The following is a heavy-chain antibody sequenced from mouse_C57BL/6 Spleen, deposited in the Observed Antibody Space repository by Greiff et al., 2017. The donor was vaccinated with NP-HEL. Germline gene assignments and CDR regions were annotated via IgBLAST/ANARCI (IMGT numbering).Heavy chain of an antibody. V-gene: IGHV1-20*01. CDR1: GYSFTGYF. Sequence: EVQLQQSGPELVKPGDSVKISCKASGYSFTGYFMNWVMQSHGKSLEWIGRINPYNGDTFYNQKFKGKATLTVDKSSSTAHMELRSLTSEDSAVYYCARGSLYYGGYFDVWGTGTTVTVSS. D-gene: IGHD1-1*01. J-gene: IGHJ1*03. CDR2: INPYNGDT. CDR3: ARGSLYYGGYFDV.